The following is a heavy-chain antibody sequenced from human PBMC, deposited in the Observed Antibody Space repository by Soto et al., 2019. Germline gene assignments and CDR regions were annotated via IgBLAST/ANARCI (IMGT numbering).Heavy chain of an antibody. CDR2: ISGSGGST. V-gene: IGHV3-23*01. CDR3: ANDRIAARPIDY. CDR1: VFTFISYA. D-gene: IGHD6-6*01. Sequence: PGGSLRLSCASSVFTFISYAMSWVRQAPGKGLEWVSAISGSGGSTYYADSVKGRFTISRDNSKNTLYLQMNSLRAEDTAAYYCANDRIAARPIDYWGQGTLVTVSS. J-gene: IGHJ4*02.